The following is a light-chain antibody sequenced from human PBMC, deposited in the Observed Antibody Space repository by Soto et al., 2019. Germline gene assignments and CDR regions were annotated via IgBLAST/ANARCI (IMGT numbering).Light chain of an antibody. J-gene: IGKJ2*01. CDR1: HSLLDSDDGNSY. CDR2: TVN. CDR3: MQRIEFPYT. Sequence: IVMTQTPLCLSVTPGEPSSISCRASHSLLDSDDGNSYLDWYLQKPGQSPRALINTVNYRASGVPDRFSGSGPGTDFTLEISWVEAEDVGVYYCMQRIEFPYTFGQGTKV. V-gene: IGKV2-40*01.